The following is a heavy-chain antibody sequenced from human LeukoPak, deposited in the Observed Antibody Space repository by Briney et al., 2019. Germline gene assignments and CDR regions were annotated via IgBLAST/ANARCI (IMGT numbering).Heavy chain of an antibody. Sequence: GGSLRLSCAASGFTFSSYSMNWVRQAPGKGLEWISYISSGSSTIYYADSVKGRFTISRDNAKNSLYLQMNSLRAEDTAVYYCARGSDQKYFQYWGQGTLVTVSS. CDR1: GFTFSSYS. J-gene: IGHJ1*01. CDR3: ARGSDQKYFQY. CDR2: ISSGSSTI. V-gene: IGHV3-48*01.